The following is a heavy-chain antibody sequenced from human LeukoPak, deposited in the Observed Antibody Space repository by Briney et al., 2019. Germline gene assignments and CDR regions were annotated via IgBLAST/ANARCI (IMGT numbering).Heavy chain of an antibody. CDR2: INTNTGNP. D-gene: IGHD6-19*01. Sequence: ASVKVSCKASGYTFTSYAMNWVRQAPGQGLEWMGWINTNTGNPTYAQGFTGRFVFSLDTSVSTAYLQISSLKAEDTAVYYCARTSYSSGWYFVPGYYYYMDVWGKGTTVTVSS. CDR1: GYTFTSYA. J-gene: IGHJ6*03. CDR3: ARTSYSSGWYFVPGYYYYMDV. V-gene: IGHV7-4-1*02.